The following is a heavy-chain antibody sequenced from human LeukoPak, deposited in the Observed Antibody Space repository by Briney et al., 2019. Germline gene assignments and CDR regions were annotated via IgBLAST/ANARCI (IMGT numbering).Heavy chain of an antibody. CDR3: ARAPGGGSVKDPPLDY. CDR2: IYSGGST. D-gene: IGHD3-10*01. CDR1: GFTVSSNY. Sequence: GGSLRLSCAASGFTVSSNYMSWVRQAPGKGLEWVSVIYSGGSTYYADSVKGRFTISRDNSKNTLYLQMNSLRAEDTAVYYCARAPGGGSVKDPPLDYWGQGTLVTVSS. V-gene: IGHV3-53*01. J-gene: IGHJ4*02.